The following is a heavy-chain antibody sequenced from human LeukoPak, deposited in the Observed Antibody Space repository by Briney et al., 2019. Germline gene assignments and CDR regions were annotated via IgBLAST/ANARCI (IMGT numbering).Heavy chain of an antibody. V-gene: IGHV4-30-2*01. CDR3: ARHTGSSSYYYYGMDV. CDR2: IYHSGST. Sequence: SETLSLTCAVSGGSISSGGYSWSWIRQPPGKGLEWIGYIYHSGSTYYNPSLKSRVTMSVDTSKNQFSLKLSSVTAADTAVYYCARHTGSSSYYYYGMDVWGQGTTVTVSS. CDR1: GGSISSGGYS. J-gene: IGHJ6*02. D-gene: IGHD6-6*01.